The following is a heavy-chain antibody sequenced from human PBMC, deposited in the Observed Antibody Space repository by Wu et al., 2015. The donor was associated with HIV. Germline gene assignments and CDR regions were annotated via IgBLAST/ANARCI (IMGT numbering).Heavy chain of an antibody. J-gene: IGHJ6*02. CDR1: VYTFTSYG. V-gene: IGHV1-18*01. CDR3: ARDFWSGPHFLPALYYYYGMDV. CDR2: ISAYNGNT. D-gene: IGHD2-2*01. Sequence: LVQSGAEVKKPGASVKVSCKALLVYTFTSYGISWVRQAPGQGLEWMGWISAYNGNTNYAQKLQGRVTMTTDTSTSTAYMELRSLRSDDTAVYYCARDFWSGPHFLPALYYYYGMDVWGQGTTVTVSS.